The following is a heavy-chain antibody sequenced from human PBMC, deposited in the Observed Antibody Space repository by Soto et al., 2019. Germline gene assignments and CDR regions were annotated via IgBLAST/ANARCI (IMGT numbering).Heavy chain of an antibody. CDR3: AKDLGYDGSGIEI. D-gene: IGHD3-10*01. V-gene: IGHV3-23*01. J-gene: IGHJ4*02. CDR1: GFTFSNYG. CDR2: TSGSGDTT. Sequence: EVQLLESGGGLLQPGGSLRLSCAVSGFTFSNYGMSWVRQAPGKGLEWVSATSGSGDTTYYADSVKGRFTISRDNSKNTLYVQMNSLRAEDTAVYYCAKDLGYDGSGIEIWGQGTLVTVSS.